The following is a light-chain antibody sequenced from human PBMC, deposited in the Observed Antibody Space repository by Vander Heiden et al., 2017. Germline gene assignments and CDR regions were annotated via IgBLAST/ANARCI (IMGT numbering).Light chain of an antibody. CDR3: QQSYSPPLT. J-gene: IGKJ4*01. CDR1: QSISKS. V-gene: IGKV1-39*01. Sequence: DIHTTQSPTSLSAYVGGTVTIPCRASQSISKSLNWYQQKLHLAPSLLIYNASTLRSGVPARFSGGGSGTDFTLTISRLQPEDFAIYYCQQSYSPPLTFGGGTKVEIQ. CDR2: NAS.